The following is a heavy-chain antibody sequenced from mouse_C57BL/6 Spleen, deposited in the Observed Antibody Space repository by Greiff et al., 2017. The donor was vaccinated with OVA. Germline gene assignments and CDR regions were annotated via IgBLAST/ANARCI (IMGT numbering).Heavy chain of an antibody. CDR3: AREDYDYPWFAY. V-gene: IGHV1-54*01. Sequence: QVQLKESGAELVRPGTSVKVSCKASGYAFTNYLIEWVKQRPGQGLEWIGVINPGSGGTNYNEKFKGKATLTADKSSSTAYMQLSSLTSEDSAVYFCAREDYDYPWFAYWGQGTLVTVSA. D-gene: IGHD2-4*01. J-gene: IGHJ3*01. CDR1: GYAFTNYL. CDR2: INPGSGGT.